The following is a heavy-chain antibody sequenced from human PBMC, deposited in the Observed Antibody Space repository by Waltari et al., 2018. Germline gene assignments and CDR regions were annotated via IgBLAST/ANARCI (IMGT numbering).Heavy chain of an antibody. CDR2: IYYTGVT. CDR3: ARGRVVPAAVDS. D-gene: IGHD2-2*01. J-gene: IGHJ4*02. CDR1: GGSITSDY. V-gene: IGHV4-59*01. Sequence: VQLQESDPGLVKPSETLSLTCTVSGGSITSDYWNWVRQPPGKGLEWIAFIYYTGVTNYTPSLRRRVTISVATSKNQFSLELRSVSAADTAMYYCARGRVVPAAVDSWGQGTLVTVSS.